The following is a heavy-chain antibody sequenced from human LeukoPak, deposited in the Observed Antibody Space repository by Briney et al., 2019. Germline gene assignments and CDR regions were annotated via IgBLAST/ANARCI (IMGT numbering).Heavy chain of an antibody. Sequence: GSLRLSCAASGFTVSSNYMSWVRQAPGKGLEWVSVIYSGGSTYYADSVKGRFTISRDNSKNTLYLQMNSLRAEDTAVYYCASLDGYNYYYYMDVWGKGTTVTVSS. V-gene: IGHV3-66*01. CDR2: IYSGGST. J-gene: IGHJ6*03. D-gene: IGHD5-24*01. CDR1: GFTVSSNY. CDR3: ASLDGYNYYYYMDV.